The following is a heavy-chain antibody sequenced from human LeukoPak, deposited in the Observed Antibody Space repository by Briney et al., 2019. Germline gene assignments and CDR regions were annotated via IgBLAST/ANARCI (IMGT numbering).Heavy chain of an antibody. CDR2: IYYSGST. CDR1: GGSISSYY. Sequence: PSETLSLTCTVSGGSISSYYWSWIRQPPGKGLEWIGYIYYSGSTNYNPSLKSRVTISVDTSKNQISLKLSSVTAADTAVYYCARGPQLELRTFDIWGQGTMVTVSS. J-gene: IGHJ3*02. V-gene: IGHV4-59*01. D-gene: IGHD1-7*01. CDR3: ARGPQLELRTFDI.